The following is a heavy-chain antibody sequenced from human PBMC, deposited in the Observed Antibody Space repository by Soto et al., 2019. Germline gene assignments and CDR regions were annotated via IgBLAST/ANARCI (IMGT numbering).Heavy chain of an antibody. J-gene: IGHJ6*03. CDR2: IYSGGST. V-gene: IGHV3-66*01. CDR1: GFTVSSNY. Sequence: GGSLRLSCAASGFTVSSNYMSWVRQAPGKGLEWVSVIYSGGSTYYADSVKGRFTISRDNSKNTLYLQMNSLRAEDTAVYYCARDDDFSLGRELGPRADDYYMDVWGKGTTVNVSS. CDR3: ARDDDFSLGRELGPRADDYYMDV. D-gene: IGHD1-7*01.